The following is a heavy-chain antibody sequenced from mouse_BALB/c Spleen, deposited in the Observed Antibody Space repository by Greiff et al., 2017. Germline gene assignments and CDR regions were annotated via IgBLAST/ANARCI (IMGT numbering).Heavy chain of an antibody. Sequence: DVKLVESGGGLVKPGGSLKLSCAASGFTLSSYAMSWVRQTPEKRLEWVASISSGGSTYYPDSVKGRFTISRDNARNILYLQMSSLRSEDTAMYYCARGRDYGSSLYYYAMDYWGQGTSVTVSS. CDR1: GFTLSSYA. D-gene: IGHD1-1*01. V-gene: IGHV5-6-5*01. CDR3: ARGRDYGSSLYYYAMDY. CDR2: ISSGGST. J-gene: IGHJ4*01.